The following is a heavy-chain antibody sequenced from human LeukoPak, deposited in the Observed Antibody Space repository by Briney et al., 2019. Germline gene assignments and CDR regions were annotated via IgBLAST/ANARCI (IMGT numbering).Heavy chain of an antibody. CDR3: AREPNPMYSSNWYFDH. V-gene: IGHV4-4*07. J-gene: IGHJ4*02. Sequence: PSETLSLTCTVSGGSISSYYWSWIRQPAGKGLEWIGRIYTSGSTNYNPSLKSRVTMSVDTSKNQFSLKLSSVTAADTAVYYCAREPNPMYSSNWYFDHWGQGTLVTVSS. CDR2: IYTSGST. CDR1: GGSISSYY. D-gene: IGHD6-13*01.